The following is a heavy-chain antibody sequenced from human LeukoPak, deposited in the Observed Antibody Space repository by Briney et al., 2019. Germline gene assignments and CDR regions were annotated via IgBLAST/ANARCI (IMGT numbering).Heavy chain of an antibody. V-gene: IGHV3-11*04. CDR1: GHPFSEFY. CDR3: ARDSSGWSDY. J-gene: IGHJ4*02. D-gene: IGHD6-19*01. CDR2: ISGSSHNI. Sequence: GGSLRLSCAPSGHPFSEFYMTWIRQAPGKGLEWVSYISGSSHNIQYADSVKGRFTVSRDNAKNSLYLQMNRLRAEDTAVYYCARDSSGWSDYWGQGTLVTVSS.